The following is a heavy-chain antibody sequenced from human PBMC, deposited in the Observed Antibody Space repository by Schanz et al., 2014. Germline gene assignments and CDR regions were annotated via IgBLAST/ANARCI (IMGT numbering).Heavy chain of an antibody. J-gene: IGHJ4*02. CDR3: AKDAENTAMITDYFDY. D-gene: IGHD5-18*01. Sequence: VPVVQSGGGLVKPGGSLRLSCAASGFTFRGYAMSWVRQAPGRGLEWVSIISGSGGNTYYADAVRGRFTISRDNSKTTVYLQMNSLRAEDTAVYYCAKDAENTAMITDYFDYWGQGTLVTVSS. V-gene: IGHV3-23*04. CDR2: ISGSGGNT. CDR1: GFTFRGYA.